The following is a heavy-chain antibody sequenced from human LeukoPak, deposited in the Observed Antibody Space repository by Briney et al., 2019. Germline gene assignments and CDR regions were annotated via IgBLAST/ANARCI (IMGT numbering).Heavy chain of an antibody. V-gene: IGHV3-9*01. D-gene: IGHD2-2*01. CDR3: AKVPDIVVVPAARALED. CDR2: ISWNSGSI. Sequence: GGSLRLSCAASGFTFDDYAMHWVRQAPGKGLEWVSGISWNSGSIGYADSVKGRFTISRDNAKNSLYLQMNSLRAEDTALYYCAKVPDIVVVPAARALEDWGQGTLATVSS. J-gene: IGHJ4*02. CDR1: GFTFDDYA.